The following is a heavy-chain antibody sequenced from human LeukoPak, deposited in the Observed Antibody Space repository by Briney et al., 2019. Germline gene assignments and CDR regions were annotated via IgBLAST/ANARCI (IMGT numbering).Heavy chain of an antibody. CDR2: MNSNSGNT. Sequence: ASVKASCKASGYTFANDDISWVRQATGQGVEWIGKMNSNSGNTGYAQTFQGRVTMTRSTSVSTVHMELNSLTSEDTAVYFCARSASGTGYTAWGQGTLVTVSS. CDR1: GYTFANDD. D-gene: IGHD3-9*01. CDR3: ARSASGTGYTA. J-gene: IGHJ4*02. V-gene: IGHV1-8*01.